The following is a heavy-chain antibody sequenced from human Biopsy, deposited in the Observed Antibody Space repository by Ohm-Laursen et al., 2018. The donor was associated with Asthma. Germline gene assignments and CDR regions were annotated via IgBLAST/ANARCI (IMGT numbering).Heavy chain of an antibody. CDR2: IYNDGRA. V-gene: IGHV3-53*01. Sequence: GSLRLSCAASGFTFSNYAMSWVRQAPGKGLEWVSVIYNDGRAYYADSVKGRFTVSRDNSKNTLFLQMNSLRAEDTAVYYCTRTTTVTTTYAMDVWGRGTTVTVSS. J-gene: IGHJ6*02. D-gene: IGHD4-17*01. CDR3: TRTTTVTTTYAMDV. CDR1: GFTFSNYA.